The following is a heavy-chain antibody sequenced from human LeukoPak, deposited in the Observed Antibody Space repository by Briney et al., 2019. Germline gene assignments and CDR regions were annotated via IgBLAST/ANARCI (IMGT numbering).Heavy chain of an antibody. D-gene: IGHD2-2*01. CDR3: ARSGFTVVPIANYHDGMDV. Sequence: ASVKVSCKCSGYSFISYGMNWVRQAPGQGLEWMGWISGNSGNTKYADKFQGRVTMTTDTSTETVYMELRSLRSDDAAVYYCARSGFTVVPIANYHDGMDVWGHGTTVTVSS. CDR2: ISGNSGNT. CDR1: GYSFISYG. V-gene: IGHV1-18*01. J-gene: IGHJ6*02.